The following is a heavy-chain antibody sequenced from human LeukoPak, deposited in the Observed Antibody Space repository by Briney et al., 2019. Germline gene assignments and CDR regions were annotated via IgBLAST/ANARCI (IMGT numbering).Heavy chain of an antibody. V-gene: IGHV4-61*05. CDR1: GGSISSSSYY. CDR2: IYYSGST. J-gene: IGHJ4*02. Sequence: SGTLSLTCTVSGGSISSSSYYWGWIRQPPGKGLEWIGYIYYSGSTNYNPSLKSRVTISVDTSKNQFSLKLSSVTAADTAVYYCARGGAFWSGYLGYFDYWGQGTLVTVSS. CDR3: ARGGAFWSGYLGYFDY. D-gene: IGHD3-3*01.